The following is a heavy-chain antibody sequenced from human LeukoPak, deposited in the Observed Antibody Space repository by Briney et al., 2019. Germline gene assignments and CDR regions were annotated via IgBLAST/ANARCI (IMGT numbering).Heavy chain of an antibody. V-gene: IGHV3-48*03. CDR2: ISSSGSTI. J-gene: IGHJ6*04. CDR1: GFTFSSYE. Sequence: GGFLRLSCAASGFTFSSYEMNWVRQAPGKGLEWVSYISSSGSTIYYADSVKGRFTISRDNAKNSLYLQMNSLRAEDTAVYYCTELGITMIGGVWGKGTTVTISS. CDR3: TELGITMIGGV. D-gene: IGHD3-10*02.